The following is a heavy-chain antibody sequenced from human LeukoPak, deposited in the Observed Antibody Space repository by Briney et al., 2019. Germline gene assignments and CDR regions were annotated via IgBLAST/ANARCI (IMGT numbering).Heavy chain of an antibody. D-gene: IGHD3-9*01. CDR2: IYYSGST. CDR1: GGSITGYY. J-gene: IGHJ4*02. CDR3: ARQEEYDILTG. V-gene: IGHV4-59*08. Sequence: SETLSLTCAVYGGSITGYYWSWIRQPPGKGLEWIGYIYYSGSTNYNPSLKSRVTISVDTSKNQFSLKLSSVTAADTAVYYCARQEEYDILTGWGQGTLVTVSS.